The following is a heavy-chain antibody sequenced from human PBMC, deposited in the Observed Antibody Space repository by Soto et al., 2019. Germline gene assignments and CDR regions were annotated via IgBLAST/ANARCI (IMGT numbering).Heavy chain of an antibody. V-gene: IGHV4-38-2*02. CDR2: IYHSGTT. Sequence: PSETLSLTCAVSGFSISSGHFWGWIRQPPGKGPEWLGSIYHSGTTYYNPSVKGRVTISVDTSKNQFSLTMSSVTAADTAVYYCARDSSGYYWFDPWGHGTLVTSSS. J-gene: IGHJ5*02. D-gene: IGHD3-22*01. CDR3: ARDSSGYYWFDP. CDR1: GFSISSGHF.